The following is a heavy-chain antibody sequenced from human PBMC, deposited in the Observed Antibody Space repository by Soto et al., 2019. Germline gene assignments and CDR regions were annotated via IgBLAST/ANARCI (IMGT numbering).Heavy chain of an antibody. J-gene: IGHJ4*02. CDR3: ARVPYDTTGYYAF. CDR2: IDPTHGST. CDR1: GYTFTTYY. V-gene: IGHV1-46*01. D-gene: IGHD3-22*01. Sequence: ASVKVSCKAAGYTFTTYYMHWVRQAPGQGLEWMGVIDPTHGSTTYAQKFQGRVTMTSDTSTNTVYMELSGLKSEDTAVYYCARVPYDTTGYYAFWGQGTLVTVSS.